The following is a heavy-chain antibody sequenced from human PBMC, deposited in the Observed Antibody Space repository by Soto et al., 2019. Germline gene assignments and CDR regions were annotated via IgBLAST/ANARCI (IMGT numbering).Heavy chain of an antibody. CDR2: IIPIFGTA. CDR1: GGTFSSYA. CDR3: ARDRGELRWYNFDY. Sequence: SVKVSCKASGGTFSSYAISWVRQAPGQGLEWMGGIIPIFGTANYAQKFKGRVTITADKSTSTAYMELSSLRSEDTAVYYCARDRGELRWYNFDYWGQGTLVTSPQ. J-gene: IGHJ4*02. D-gene: IGHD4-17*01. V-gene: IGHV1-69*06.